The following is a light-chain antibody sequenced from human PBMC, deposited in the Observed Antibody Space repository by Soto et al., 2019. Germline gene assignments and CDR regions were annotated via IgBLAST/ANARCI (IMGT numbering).Light chain of an antibody. CDR3: QQRSNWPQT. V-gene: IGKV3D-20*02. CDR1: QRLPSDY. CDR2: VAS. Sequence: DIVLTQSPGTLSLSPGERATLSCRASQRLPSDYLAWYQQKPGQAPRLLIYVASSRATGIPDRFSGSGSGTDFTLTISSLEPEDFAVYYCQQRSNWPQTFGQGTKVDIK. J-gene: IGKJ1*01.